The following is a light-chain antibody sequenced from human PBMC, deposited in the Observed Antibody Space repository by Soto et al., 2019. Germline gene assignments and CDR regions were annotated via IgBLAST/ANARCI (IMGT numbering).Light chain of an antibody. CDR1: QSVSSY. CDR2: DAS. Sequence: EIVLTQSPATLSLSPGERATLSCRASQSVSSYLAWYQQKPDQAPRLLIYDASNRATGIPARFSGSGSGTDFTLTISSLEPEDFAVYYCQQRSNFYTFGQGTKLEIK. J-gene: IGKJ2*01. V-gene: IGKV3-11*01. CDR3: QQRSNFYT.